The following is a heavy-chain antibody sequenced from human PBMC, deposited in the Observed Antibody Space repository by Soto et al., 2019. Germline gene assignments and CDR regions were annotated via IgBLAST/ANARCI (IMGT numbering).Heavy chain of an antibody. D-gene: IGHD3-22*01. J-gene: IGHJ4*02. Sequence: GESLKISCAASGFTFSSYGMHWVRQAPGKGLEWVAVISYDGSNKYYADSVKGRFTISRDNSKNTLYLQMNSLRAEDTAVYYCVRSSITYYYDSSGYYYFDYWGQGTLVTVSS. CDR1: GFTFSSYG. CDR2: ISYDGSNK. CDR3: VRSSITYYYDSSGYYYFDY. V-gene: IGHV3-30*03.